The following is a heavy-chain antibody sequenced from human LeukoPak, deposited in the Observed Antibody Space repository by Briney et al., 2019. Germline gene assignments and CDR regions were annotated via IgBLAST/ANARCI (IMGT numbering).Heavy chain of an antibody. J-gene: IGHJ4*02. D-gene: IGHD3-10*01. CDR3: ARDLVDPFYGSGSYYTGLDY. V-gene: IGHV3-23*01. CDR1: GFTFSSYA. CDR2: ISGSGDYT. Sequence: GGSLRLSCAASGFTFSSYAMSWVRQAPGKGLEWVSAISGSGDYTYYGDSVKGRFTISRDNSKNMLYLQMNSLRVEDTAVYYRARDLVDPFYGSGSYYTGLDYWGQGTLVTVSS.